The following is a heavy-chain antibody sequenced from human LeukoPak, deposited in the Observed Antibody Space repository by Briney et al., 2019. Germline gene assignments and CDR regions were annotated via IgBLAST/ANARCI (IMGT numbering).Heavy chain of an antibody. CDR1: GGSFSGYY. CDR3: ARAQATVTRGPFDY. Sequence: SETLSLTCAVYGGSFSGYYWSWIRQPPGKGLEWIGEINHSGSTNYNPSLKSRVTISVDTSKNQFSLKLSSVTAADTAVYYRARAQATVTRGPFDYWGQGTLVTVSS. D-gene: IGHD4-17*01. CDR2: INHSGST. V-gene: IGHV4-34*01. J-gene: IGHJ4*02.